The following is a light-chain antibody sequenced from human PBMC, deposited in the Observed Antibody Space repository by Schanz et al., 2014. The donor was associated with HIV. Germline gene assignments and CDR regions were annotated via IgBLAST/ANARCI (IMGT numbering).Light chain of an antibody. CDR1: SSDVGVYNY. J-gene: IGLJ2*01. V-gene: IGLV2-14*01. CDR2: DVS. CDR3: SSYTSTNTLVV. Sequence: QSALTQPPSASGSLGQSVTISCTGTSSDVGVYNYVSWYQQHPGRAPKLIIYDVSNRPSGISYRFSGSKSGNTASLTISGLQAEDEGDYYCSSYTSTNTLVVFGGGTKLTVL.